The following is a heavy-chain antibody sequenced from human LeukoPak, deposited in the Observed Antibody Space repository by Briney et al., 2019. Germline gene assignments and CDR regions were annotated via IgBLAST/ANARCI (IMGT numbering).Heavy chain of an antibody. Sequence: GGSLRLSCAASGFTFSSYSMSWVRQAPGKGLEWVSSISSSSSYIYYADSVKGRFTISRDNAKNSLYLQMNSLRAEDTAVYYCARERRVTTTPLDVWGKGTTVTVSS. CDR1: GFTFSSYS. D-gene: IGHD4-17*01. V-gene: IGHV3-21*01. CDR2: ISSSSSYI. J-gene: IGHJ6*04. CDR3: ARERRVTTTPLDV.